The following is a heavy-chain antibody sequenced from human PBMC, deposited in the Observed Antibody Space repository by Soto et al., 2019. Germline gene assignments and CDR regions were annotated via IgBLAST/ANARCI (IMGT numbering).Heavy chain of an antibody. CDR3: ARYTTDIVLMVYAQGGMDV. CDR2: IYYSGST. CDR1: GGSISSGDYY. J-gene: IGHJ6*02. V-gene: IGHV4-30-4*01. D-gene: IGHD2-8*01. Sequence: SETLSLTCTVSGGSISSGDYYWSWIRQPPGKGLEWIGYIYYSGSTYYNTSLKSRVTISVDTSKNQFSLKLSSVNAADTAVYYCARYTTDIVLMVYAQGGMDVWGQGTTVTVSS.